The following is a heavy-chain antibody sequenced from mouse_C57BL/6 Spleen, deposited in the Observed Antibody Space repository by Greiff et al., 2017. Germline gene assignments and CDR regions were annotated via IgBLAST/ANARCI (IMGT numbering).Heavy chain of an antibody. D-gene: IGHD2-5*01. CDR2: IYPSDSET. V-gene: IGHV1-61*01. CDR1: GYTFTSYW. Sequence: QVQLQQPGAELVRPGSSVKLSCKASGYTFTSYWMDWVKQRPGQGLEWIGNIYPSDSETHYNQKFKDKATLTVDKSSSTAYMQLSSLTSEDSAVYYCARKGSNYDYFDYWGQGTTLTVSS. CDR3: ARKGSNYDYFDY. J-gene: IGHJ2*01.